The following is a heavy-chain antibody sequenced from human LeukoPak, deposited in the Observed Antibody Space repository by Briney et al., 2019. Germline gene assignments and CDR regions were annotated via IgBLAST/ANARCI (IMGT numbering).Heavy chain of an antibody. D-gene: IGHD4-17*01. CDR3: TREELLGYGDYAFDY. Sequence: GGSLRLSCAASGFTFSTYSMNWVRQTPGKGLEWVSYISGSSSTIYYADSVKGRFTVSRDNANNSLYLQMNSLRDEDTAVYYCTREELLGYGDYAFDYWGQGTLVTVSS. CDR2: ISGSSSTI. CDR1: GFTFSTYS. J-gene: IGHJ4*02. V-gene: IGHV3-48*02.